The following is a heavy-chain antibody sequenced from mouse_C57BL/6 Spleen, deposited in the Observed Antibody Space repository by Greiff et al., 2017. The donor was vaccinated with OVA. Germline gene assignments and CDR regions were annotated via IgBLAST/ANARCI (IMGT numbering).Heavy chain of an antibody. V-gene: IGHV1-42*01. J-gene: IGHJ2*01. CDR2: INPSTGGT. D-gene: IGHD1-1*01. CDR3: ARSGVVANYYDC. Sequence: EVKLVESGPELVKPGASVKISCKASGYSFTGYYMNWVKQSPEKSLEWIGEINPSTGGTTYNQKFKAKATLTVDKSSSTAYMQLKSLTYEDSAVYYCARSGVVANYYDCWGQGTTLTVSS. CDR1: GYSFTGYY.